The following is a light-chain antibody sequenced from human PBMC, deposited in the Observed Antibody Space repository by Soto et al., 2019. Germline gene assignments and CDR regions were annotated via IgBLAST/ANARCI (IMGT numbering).Light chain of an antibody. CDR1: SSDVGAYNS. V-gene: IGLV2-11*01. Sequence: QSVLTQPRSVSGSPGQSVTISCTGTSSDVGAYNSVSWYQQHPDKAPKVIIYDVNKRPSGVPDRFSASKSGNTASLTISGLQAEDEADYYCCSYADTFYVFGTGTKVTVL. CDR2: DVN. CDR3: CSYADTFYV. J-gene: IGLJ1*01.